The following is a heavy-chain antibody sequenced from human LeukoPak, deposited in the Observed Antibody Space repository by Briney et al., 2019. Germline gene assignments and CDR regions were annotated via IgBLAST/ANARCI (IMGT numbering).Heavy chain of an antibody. CDR3: VKDREPYSGGLDAFGI. CDR2: IIGSGGST. V-gene: IGHV3-23*01. Sequence: GGSMRLSCAASGFTFSSYAMSWVRQAPGKGLEWVSAIIGSGGSTYYADSVKGRFTISRDNSKNTLYLQMNSLRAERTAVYYSVKDREPYSGGLDAFGIWGQGRMVTVSS. CDR1: GFTFSSYA. D-gene: IGHD1-26*01. J-gene: IGHJ3*02.